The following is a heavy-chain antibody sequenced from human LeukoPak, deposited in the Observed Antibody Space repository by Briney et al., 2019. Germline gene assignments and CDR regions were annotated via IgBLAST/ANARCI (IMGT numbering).Heavy chain of an antibody. CDR2: IYYSGST. Sequence: SETLSLTCTVSGGSISSSSYYWIWIRQPPGKGLEWIGSIYYSGSTYYNPSLQSRGTISVDTSKNQFYLKLSSVTAADTAVYYCARVERYTSSGPTDHWGQGTLVTVSS. D-gene: IGHD6-25*01. J-gene: IGHJ5*02. CDR1: GGSISSSSYY. V-gene: IGHV4-39*07. CDR3: ARVERYTSSGPTDH.